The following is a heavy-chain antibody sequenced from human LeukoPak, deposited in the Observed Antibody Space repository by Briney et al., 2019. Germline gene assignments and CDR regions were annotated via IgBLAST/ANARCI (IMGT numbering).Heavy chain of an antibody. CDR3: ARRRGGDYGMYYYYYMDV. J-gene: IGHJ6*03. CDR1: GGSISTYY. CDR2: IYYTVST. V-gene: IGHV4-59*01. D-gene: IGHD4-17*01. Sequence: SETLSLTCTVSGGSISTYYWTWIRQPPGKGLEWIGYIYYTVSTNYNPSLKSRVTISVDTSKNQFSLKLSSVTAADTAVYYCARRRGGDYGMYYYYYMDVWGKGSTVTVSS.